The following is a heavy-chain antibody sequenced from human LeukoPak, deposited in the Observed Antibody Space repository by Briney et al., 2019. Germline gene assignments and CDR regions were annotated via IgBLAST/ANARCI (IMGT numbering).Heavy chain of an antibody. D-gene: IGHD1-26*01. CDR1: GFTFSSYS. CDR3: ARARSYSGSLN. CDR2: ISSSSSSYI. V-gene: IGHV3-21*01. Sequence: GGSLRLSCAASGFTFSSYSMNWVRQAPGKGLEWVSSISSSSSSYIYYADSVKGRFTISRDNAKNSLYLQMNSLRAEDTAVYYCARARSYSGSLNWGQGTLVTVSS. J-gene: IGHJ4*02.